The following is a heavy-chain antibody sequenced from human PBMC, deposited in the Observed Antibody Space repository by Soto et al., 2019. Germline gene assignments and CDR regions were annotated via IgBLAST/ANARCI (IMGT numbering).Heavy chain of an antibody. CDR2: INDVGNII. Sequence: EVQLVESGGGLVQPGGSLRLSCAASGFTFRSYEFNWVRQAPGKGLEWVSYINDVGNIIHYADSVKGRFTISRDNAKNSLYLQMNSLRAEDTALYYCAREDRNCGGDCHGYWGQGTLVTVSS. D-gene: IGHD2-21*02. V-gene: IGHV3-48*03. CDR3: AREDRNCGGDCHGY. CDR1: GFTFRSYE. J-gene: IGHJ4*02.